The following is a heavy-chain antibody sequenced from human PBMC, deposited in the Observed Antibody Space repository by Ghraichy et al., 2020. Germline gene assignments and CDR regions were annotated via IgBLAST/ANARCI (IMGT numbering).Heavy chain of an antibody. J-gene: IGHJ2*01. CDR1: GGSISSGGYS. D-gene: IGHD2-8*02. Sequence: SETLSLTCAVSGGSISSGGYSWSWIRQPPGKGLEWIGYIYYSGSTYYNPSLKSRVTISVDRSKNQFSLKLSSVTAADTAVYYCARGELVWYFDLWGRGTLVIVS. CDR3: ARGELVWYFDL. CDR2: IYYSGST. V-gene: IGHV4-30-2*01.